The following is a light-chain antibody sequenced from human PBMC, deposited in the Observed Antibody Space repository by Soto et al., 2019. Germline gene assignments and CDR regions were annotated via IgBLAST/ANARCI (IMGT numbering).Light chain of an antibody. Sequence: EIVLLQSPGTLSLSPGERATLSCRASQSVSSSFLAWYQQKPGQAPRLLIYGASSRATGIPDRFSGSGSGTGFTLTISRLEPEDFAVYYGQQYGSSPPYTFGQGTKLEIK. CDR1: QSVSSSF. CDR2: GAS. V-gene: IGKV3-20*01. J-gene: IGKJ2*01. CDR3: QQYGSSPPYT.